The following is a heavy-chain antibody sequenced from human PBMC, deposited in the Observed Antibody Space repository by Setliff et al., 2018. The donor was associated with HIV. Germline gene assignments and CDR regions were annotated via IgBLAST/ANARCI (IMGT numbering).Heavy chain of an antibody. CDR2: IYYSGST. J-gene: IGHJ4*02. V-gene: IGHV4-30-4*08. CDR3: ARERRYYDSSGDFDY. Sequence: SETLSLTCTVSGGSISSGDYYWSWIHQPPGKGLEWIGYIYYSGSTYYNPSLKSRVTISVDTSKNQFSLKLSSVTAADTAVYYCARERRYYDSSGDFDYWGQGTLVTVSS. CDR1: GGSISSGDYY. D-gene: IGHD3-22*01.